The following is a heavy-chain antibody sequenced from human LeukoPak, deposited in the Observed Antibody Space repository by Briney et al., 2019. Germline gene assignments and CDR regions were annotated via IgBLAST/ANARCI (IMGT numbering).Heavy chain of an antibody. CDR1: GYTFTSCG. CDR3: ARGFGGRFLEWSLRDYYYYGIDV. Sequence: ASVKVSCKASGYTFTSCGISWVRQAPGQGLEWMGWMSPNSGNTGYVQRFQGRVTMTRNTSISTAYMELSSLRSEDTAVYYCARGFGGRFLEWSLRDYYYYGIDVWGQGTTVTVSS. V-gene: IGHV1-8*02. J-gene: IGHJ6*02. CDR2: MSPNSGNT. D-gene: IGHD3-3*01.